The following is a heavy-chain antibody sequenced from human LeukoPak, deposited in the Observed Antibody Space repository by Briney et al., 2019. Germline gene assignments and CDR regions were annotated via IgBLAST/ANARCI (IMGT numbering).Heavy chain of an antibody. CDR2: INPSGGST. J-gene: IGHJ3*02. Sequence: ASVKVSCKASVGTFSTFAISWVRQAPGQGLEWMGIINPSGGSTSYAQNFQGRVTMTRDTSTSTVYMELSSLRSEDTAVYYCARVRDGYNDAYDIWGQGTMVTVPS. CDR3: ARVRDGYNDAYDI. V-gene: IGHV1-46*01. CDR1: VGTFSTFA. D-gene: IGHD5-24*01.